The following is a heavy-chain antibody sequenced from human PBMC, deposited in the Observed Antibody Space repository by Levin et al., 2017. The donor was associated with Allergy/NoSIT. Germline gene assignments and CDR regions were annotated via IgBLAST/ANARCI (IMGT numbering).Heavy chain of an antibody. CDR3: AKEIGAYMGYDY. V-gene: IGHV3-30*18. CDR1: GFTFSSYG. CDR2: ISDDGTYK. Sequence: GGSLRLSCAASGFTFSSYGMHWVRQAPGRGLEWVAGISDDGTYKDYADSVKGRFSVSRDNSKNTLSLQMAGLRADDTAVYWCAKEIGAYMGYDYWGQGALVTVSS. D-gene: IGHD1-26*01. J-gene: IGHJ4*02.